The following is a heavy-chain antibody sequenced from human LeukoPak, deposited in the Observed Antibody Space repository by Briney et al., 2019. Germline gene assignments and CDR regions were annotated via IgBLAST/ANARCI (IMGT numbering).Heavy chain of an antibody. J-gene: IGHJ4*02. CDR1: GFTFSSYS. D-gene: IGHD3-3*01. Sequence: GGSLRLSCAASGFTFSSYSMNWVRQAPGKGLEWVSYISSSSSTIYYADSVKGRFTISRDNAKNSLYLQMNILRAEDTAVYYCARDFGYWGQGTLVTVSS. CDR2: ISSSSSTI. CDR3: ARDFGY. V-gene: IGHV3-48*04.